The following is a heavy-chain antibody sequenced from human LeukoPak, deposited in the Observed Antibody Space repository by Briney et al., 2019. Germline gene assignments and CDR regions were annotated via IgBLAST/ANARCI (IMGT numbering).Heavy chain of an antibody. CDR1: GLTFSSYA. D-gene: IGHD3-16*01. CDR3: AKDLGHSNSYYFDY. V-gene: IGHV3-23*01. Sequence: GGSLRLSCAASGLTFSSYAMSWVRQAPGKGLEWVSAISGSGGSTYYADSVKGRFTISRDNSKNTLYLQMNSLRAEDTAVYYCAKDLGHSNSYYFDYWGQGTLVTVSS. J-gene: IGHJ4*02. CDR2: ISGSGGST.